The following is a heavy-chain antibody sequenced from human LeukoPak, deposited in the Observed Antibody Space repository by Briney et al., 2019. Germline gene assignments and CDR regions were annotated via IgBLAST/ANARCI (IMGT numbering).Heavy chain of an antibody. D-gene: IGHD4-17*01. J-gene: IGHJ4*02. CDR3: ARDSSRVTTVKY. CDR2: INQDGSEK. V-gene: IGHV3-7*01. CDR1: GFTFRSYW. Sequence: GGSLRLSCAASGFTFRSYWMSWVRQAPGKGLELVANINQDGSEKYYVDSVKGRFTISRDNAKNSLYLQMNSLRDEDTAVYYCARDSSRVTTVKYWGQGTLVTVSS.